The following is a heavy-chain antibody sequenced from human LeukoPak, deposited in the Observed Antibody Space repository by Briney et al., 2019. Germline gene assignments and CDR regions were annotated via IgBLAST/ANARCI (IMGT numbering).Heavy chain of an antibody. CDR3: AKFTLNYYGSGSYQDY. D-gene: IGHD3-10*01. Sequence: PGGSLRLSCAASGFTFSNYSMNWVRQAPGKGLEWISYISSSSTTTKYADSVKGRFTISRDNSKNTLYLQMNSLRAEDTAVYYCAKFTLNYYGSGSYQDYWGQGTLVTVSS. V-gene: IGHV3-48*01. CDR1: GFTFSNYS. CDR2: ISSSSTTT. J-gene: IGHJ4*02.